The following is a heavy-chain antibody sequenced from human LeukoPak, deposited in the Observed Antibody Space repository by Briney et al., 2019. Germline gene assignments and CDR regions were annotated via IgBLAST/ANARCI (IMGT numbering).Heavy chain of an antibody. CDR1: GGTFSSYA. CDR3: ARVVTPADAFDI. J-gene: IGHJ3*02. D-gene: IGHD4-11*01. V-gene: IGHV1-69*13. CDR2: IIPIFGTA. Sequence: GASVKVSCKASGGTFSSYAISWVRQAPGQGLEWMGGIIPIFGTANYAQKFQGRVTITADESTSTAYMELSSLRSEDTAVYYCARVVTPADAFDIWGQGTMVTVSS.